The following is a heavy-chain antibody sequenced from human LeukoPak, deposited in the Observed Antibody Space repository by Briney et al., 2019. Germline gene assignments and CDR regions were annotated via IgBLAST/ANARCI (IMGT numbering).Heavy chain of an antibody. Sequence: PGGSLRLSCAASGFTFSDYSINWVRQAPGKGLEWVSYISSSSNTIYYADSVKGRFTISRDNAKNSLYLQMNSLRAEDTAVYYCARAFYDFLTGYPAYFDYWGQGTLVTVSS. V-gene: IGHV3-48*04. D-gene: IGHD3-9*01. CDR3: ARAFYDFLTGYPAYFDY. CDR2: ISSSSNTI. CDR1: GFTFSDYS. J-gene: IGHJ4*02.